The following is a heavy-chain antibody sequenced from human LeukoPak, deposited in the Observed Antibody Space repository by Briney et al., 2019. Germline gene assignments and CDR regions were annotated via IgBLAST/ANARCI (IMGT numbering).Heavy chain of an antibody. CDR3: ARTIAAAGTYYFDY. CDR1: GGSFSGYY. D-gene: IGHD6-13*01. Sequence: PSETLSLTCAVYGGSFSGYYWSWIRQPPGKGLEWIGEINHSGSTNYNPSLKSRVTISVDTPKNQFSLKLSSVTAADTAVYYCARTIAAAGTYYFDYWGQGTLVTVSS. CDR2: INHSGST. V-gene: IGHV4-34*01. J-gene: IGHJ4*02.